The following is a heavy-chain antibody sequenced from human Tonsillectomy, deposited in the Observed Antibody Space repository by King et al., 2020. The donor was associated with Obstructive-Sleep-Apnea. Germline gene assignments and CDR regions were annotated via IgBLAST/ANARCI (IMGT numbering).Heavy chain of an antibody. CDR2: ISGNSKGI. CDR3: VSEKVRGENDDYFDF. Sequence: VQLVESGGGLVQPGGSLRLSCAAFGFSFSSCRMNWVRQAPGKGLEWVAYISGNSKGIYYPDSVKGRFTISRDNAKNSLYLQMNSLRVEDTAVYYCVSEKVRGENDDYFDFWGRGTLVTVSA. J-gene: IGHJ4*02. CDR1: GFSFSSCR. V-gene: IGHV3-48*04. D-gene: IGHD2/OR15-2a*01.